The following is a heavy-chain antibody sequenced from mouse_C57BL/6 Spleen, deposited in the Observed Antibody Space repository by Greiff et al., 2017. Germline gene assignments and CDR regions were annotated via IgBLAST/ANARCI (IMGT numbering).Heavy chain of an antibody. V-gene: IGHV5-9-1*02. J-gene: IGHJ2*01. CDR1: GFTFSSYA. CDR2: ISSGGGYI. D-gene: IGHD1-1*01. Sequence: EVQLVESGEGLVKPGGSLKLSCAASGFTFSSYAMSWVRQTPEQRLEWVAYISSGGGYIYYADTVKGRSTLSRDNARNTLYLQMSSRKSEDTAMYYCTREGTTVVTRGYFDYWGQGTTLTVSS. CDR3: TREGTTVVTRGYFDY.